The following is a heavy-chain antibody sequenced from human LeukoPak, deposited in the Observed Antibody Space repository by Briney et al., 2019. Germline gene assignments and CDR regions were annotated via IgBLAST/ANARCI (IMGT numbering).Heavy chain of an antibody. Sequence: GGSLRLSCAASGFTFSSYSMNWVRQAPGKGLEWVPSISSSSSYIYYADSVKGRFTISRDNAKNSLYLQMSSLRAEDTAVYYCARSNTVAAAGDWFDPWGQGTLVTVSS. D-gene: IGHD6-13*01. CDR1: GFTFSSYS. CDR2: ISSSSSYI. V-gene: IGHV3-21*01. CDR3: ARSNTVAAAGDWFDP. J-gene: IGHJ5*02.